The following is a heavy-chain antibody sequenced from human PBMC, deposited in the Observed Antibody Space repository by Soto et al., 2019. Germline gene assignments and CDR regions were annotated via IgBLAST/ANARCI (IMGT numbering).Heavy chain of an antibody. CDR3: ASRERVDAFDI. D-gene: IGHD1-26*01. J-gene: IGHJ3*02. Sequence: QVQLVQSGAEVKKPESSVKVSCKASGGTFSSYAISWVRQAPGQGLEWMGGIIPILGSAKYAQKFQDRVTITADESTSTTYMELSSLRSEDAAVYYCASRERVDAFDIWGQGIMVTVSS. V-gene: IGHV1-69*01. CDR1: GGTFSSYA. CDR2: IIPILGSA.